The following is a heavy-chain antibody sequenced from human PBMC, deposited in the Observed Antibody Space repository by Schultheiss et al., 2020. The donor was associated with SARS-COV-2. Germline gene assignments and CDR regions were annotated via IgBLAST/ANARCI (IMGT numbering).Heavy chain of an antibody. CDR2: ISSNGGST. D-gene: IGHD2-15*01. J-gene: IGHJ4*02. CDR3: ARELSYCSGGSCYMRYFDY. Sequence: GESLKISCAASGFTFSDYYMTWIRQAPGKGLEYVSAISSNGGSTYYPDSVKGRFTISRDNSKNTLYLQMNSLRAEDTAVYYCARELSYCSGGSCYMRYFDYWGQGTLVTVSS. V-gene: IGHV3-64*04. CDR1: GFTFSDYY.